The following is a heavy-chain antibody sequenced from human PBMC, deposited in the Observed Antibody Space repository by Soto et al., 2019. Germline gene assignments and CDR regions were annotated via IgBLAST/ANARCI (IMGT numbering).Heavy chain of an antibody. CDR2: IYSGGST. D-gene: IGHD1-1*01. V-gene: IGHV3-66*01. CDR3: ARNWSRFDP. CDR1: GFTVSSNY. Sequence: GGSLRLSCAASGFTVSSNYMTWVRQAPGKGLEWVSVIYSGGSTYYADSEKGRFIISRDNSKNMVFLQMNSLRAEDTALYYCARNWSRFDPWGQGTLVTVSS. J-gene: IGHJ5*02.